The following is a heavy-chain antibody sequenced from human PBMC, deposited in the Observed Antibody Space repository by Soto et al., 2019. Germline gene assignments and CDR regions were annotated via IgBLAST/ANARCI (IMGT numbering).Heavy chain of an antibody. CDR3: ASQPERSSTWYR. V-gene: IGHV3-48*01. CDR2: ISSSSSTI. J-gene: IGHJ4*02. D-gene: IGHD6-13*01. Sequence: DVQLVESGGGLVQPGGSLRLSCAASGFTFSAYTMNWVRQAPGKGLEWLSYISSSSSTIYYADSVKGRFTISRDNAKNSLYLQMNSLRVEDTAVYYCASQPERSSTWYRWGQGTLVTVSS. CDR1: GFTFSAYT.